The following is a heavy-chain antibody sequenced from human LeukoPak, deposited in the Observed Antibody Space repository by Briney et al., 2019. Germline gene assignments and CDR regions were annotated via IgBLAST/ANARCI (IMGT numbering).Heavy chain of an antibody. CDR1: GGSISSYY. J-gene: IGHJ3*02. Sequence: PSETLSLTCTVSGGSISSYYWSWIRQPAGKGLEWIGRIYTSGSTNYNPSLKRRVTMSVDTSKNQFSLKLSSVTAADTAVYYCARVRSGWNHDAFDIWGQGTMVTVSS. D-gene: IGHD6-19*01. CDR2: IYTSGST. V-gene: IGHV4-4*07. CDR3: ARVRSGWNHDAFDI.